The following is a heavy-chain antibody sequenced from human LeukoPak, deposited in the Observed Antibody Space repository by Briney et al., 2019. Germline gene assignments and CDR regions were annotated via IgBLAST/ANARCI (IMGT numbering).Heavy chain of an antibody. D-gene: IGHD3-10*01. Sequence: SETLSLTCAVSGGSISGSSYFWGWIRQPPGKGLEWIGSIYYSGNTYYNPSLKSRVTISVDTSKNQFSLKLSSVTAADTAVYYCATVAVIRGVTYFDYWGQGTLVTVSS. V-gene: IGHV4-39*01. J-gene: IGHJ4*02. CDR1: GGSISGSSYF. CDR3: ATVAVIRGVTYFDY. CDR2: IYYSGNT.